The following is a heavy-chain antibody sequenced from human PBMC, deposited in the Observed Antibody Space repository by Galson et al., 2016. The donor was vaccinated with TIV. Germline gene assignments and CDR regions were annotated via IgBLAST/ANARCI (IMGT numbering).Heavy chain of an antibody. V-gene: IGHV3-48*01. CDR1: EFSFNGYT. Sequence: SLRLSCAVSEFSFNGYTMNWVRQAPGKGLEWVSYISPSSESIYYADSVKGRFTISRDNAKNSLVLQMNSLRVEDTAVYYCAREVKTGRDWYFAIWGPGTLVTVSS. J-gene: IGHJ4*02. D-gene: IGHD3/OR15-3a*01. CDR2: ISPSSESI. CDR3: AREVKTGRDWYFAI.